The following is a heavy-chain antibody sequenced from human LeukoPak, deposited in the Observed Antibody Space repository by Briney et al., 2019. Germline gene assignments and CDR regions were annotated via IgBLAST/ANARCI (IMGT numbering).Heavy chain of an antibody. CDR1: GGSISSYY. Sequence: PSETLSLTCTVSGGSISSYYWGWIRQPPGKGLEWIGYIYYSGSTNYNPSLKSRVTISVDTSKNQFSLKLSSVTAADTAVYYCAIAYDFWSGYYPYWGQGTLVTVSS. D-gene: IGHD3-3*01. V-gene: IGHV4-59*01. J-gene: IGHJ4*02. CDR3: AIAYDFWSGYYPY. CDR2: IYYSGST.